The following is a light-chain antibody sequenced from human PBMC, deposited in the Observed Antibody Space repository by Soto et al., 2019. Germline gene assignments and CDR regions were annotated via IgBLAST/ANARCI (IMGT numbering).Light chain of an antibody. J-gene: IGLJ2*01. CDR2: DDN. Sequence: SYELTQPPSVSVAPGQTARITCERDNFGTNGVRWYQRKPGQAPVLVVYDDNDRPPGIPERFSASNSGDTATLTISRVGAGAEADYFCQVWDGATDRVLFGGGTKVTVL. CDR1: NFGTNG. CDR3: QVWDGATDRVL. V-gene: IGLV3-21*02.